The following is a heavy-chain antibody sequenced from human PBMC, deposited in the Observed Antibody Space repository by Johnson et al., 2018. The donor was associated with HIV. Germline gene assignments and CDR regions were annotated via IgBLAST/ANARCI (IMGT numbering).Heavy chain of an antibody. V-gene: IGHV3-30*04. J-gene: IGHJ3*02. Sequence: QVQLVESGGGVVQPGRSLRLSCAASGFTFSSYAMHWVRQAPGKGLEWVVVISYDGGSKYYADSVKGRFTVSRDNSKNTLYLQINSLRPEDTAVYYCARLPSGYSRDDLDIWGQGTMVTVSS. CDR1: GFTFSSYA. D-gene: IGHD5-18*01. CDR2: ISYDGGSK. CDR3: ARLPSGYSRDDLDI.